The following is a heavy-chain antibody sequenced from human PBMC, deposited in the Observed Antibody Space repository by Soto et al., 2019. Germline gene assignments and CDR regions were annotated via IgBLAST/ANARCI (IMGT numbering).Heavy chain of an antibody. D-gene: IGHD3-3*01. V-gene: IGHV3-74*01. J-gene: IGHJ6*03. CDR2: INSDGSST. CDR3: ARVGGDFWSGYYYYMDV. Sequence: GGSLRLSCAASGFTFSSYWMHWVRQAPGKGLVWVSRINSDGSSTSYADSVKGRFTISRDNAKNTLYLQMNSLRAEDTAVYYCARVGGDFWSGYYYYMDVWGKGTTVTVSS. CDR1: GFTFSSYW.